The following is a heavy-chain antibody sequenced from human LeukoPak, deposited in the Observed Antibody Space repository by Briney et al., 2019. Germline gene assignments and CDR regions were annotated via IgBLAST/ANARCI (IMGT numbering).Heavy chain of an antibody. CDR1: GGSISSYY. J-gene: IGHJ3*02. V-gene: IGHV4-59*08. D-gene: IGHD5-18*01. CDR2: ISDIGSI. CDR3: ARPKGGRDTNAFDI. Sequence: SETLSLTCTVSGGSISSYYWSWIRQPPGKGLEWIAYISDIGSINYNPSLKSRVTISVDTSKNQFSLKLSSVTAADTAVYYCARPKGGRDTNAFDIWGQGTMVTVSS.